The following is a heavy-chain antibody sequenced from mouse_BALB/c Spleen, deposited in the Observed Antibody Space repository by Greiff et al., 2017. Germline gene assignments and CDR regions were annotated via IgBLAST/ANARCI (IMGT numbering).Heavy chain of an antibody. J-gene: IGHJ4*01. CDR1: GYTFTSYW. CDR3: AISFYYGNHAMDY. CDR2: IDPSDSYT. V-gene: IGHV1-69*02. D-gene: IGHD2-1*01. Sequence: QVQLQQSGAELVKPGASVKLSCKASGYTFTSYWMHWVKQRPGQGLEWIGEIDPSDSYTNYNQKFKGKATLTVDKSSSTAYMQLSSLTSEDSAVYYCAISFYYGNHAMDYWGQGTSVTVSS.